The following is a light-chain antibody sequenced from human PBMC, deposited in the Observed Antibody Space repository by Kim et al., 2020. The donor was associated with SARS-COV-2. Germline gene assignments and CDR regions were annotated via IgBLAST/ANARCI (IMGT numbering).Light chain of an antibody. J-gene: IGLJ2*01. CDR2: QDS. V-gene: IGLV3-1*01. CDR1: GLGHKD. Sequence: SVSQGQTARLTCSGEGLGHKDVYWYHQRPGQSPVLVMYQDSKRPSGIPEGFSGSNSGNTATLTISGSQATDEGDYYCQAWDSHNVVFGGGTQLTVL. CDR3: QAWDSHNVV.